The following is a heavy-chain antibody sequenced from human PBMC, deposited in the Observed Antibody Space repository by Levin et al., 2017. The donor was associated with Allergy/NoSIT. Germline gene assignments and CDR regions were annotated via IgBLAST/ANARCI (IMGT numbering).Heavy chain of an antibody. CDR3: ARQMAETNNWFDP. Sequence: SQTLSLTCTVSGGSISSSSYYWGWIRQPPGKGLEWIGSIYYSGSTYYNPSLKSRVTISVDTSKNQFSLKLSSVTAADTAVYYCARQMAETNNWFDPWGQGTLVTVSS. D-gene: IGHD1-14*01. CDR1: GGSISSSSYY. V-gene: IGHV4-39*01. J-gene: IGHJ5*02. CDR2: IYYSGST.